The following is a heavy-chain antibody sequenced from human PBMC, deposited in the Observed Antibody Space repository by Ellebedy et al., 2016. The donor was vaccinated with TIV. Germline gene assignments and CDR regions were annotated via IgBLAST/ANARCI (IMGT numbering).Heavy chain of an antibody. Sequence: SETLSLXCTVSGISISSYYWSWIRQPPGKGLEWIGYIYYSGSTNYNPSLKSRVTISLDTSKNQFSLKLSSVTAADTAVYYCVRSEGYAMDVWGQGTTVTVSS. CDR1: GISISSYY. CDR2: IYYSGST. CDR3: VRSEGYAMDV. V-gene: IGHV4-59*01. J-gene: IGHJ6*02.